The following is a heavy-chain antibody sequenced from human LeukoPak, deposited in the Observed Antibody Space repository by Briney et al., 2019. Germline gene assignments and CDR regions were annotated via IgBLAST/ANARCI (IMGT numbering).Heavy chain of an antibody. D-gene: IGHD4-17*01. V-gene: IGHV3-30-3*01. CDR2: ISYDGSNK. J-gene: IGHJ3*02. CDR1: GFTFSSYA. CDR3: ARVKHDYGDHDAFDI. Sequence: PGGSLRLSCAASGFTFSSYAMHWVRQAPGKGLEWVAVISYDGSNKYYADSVKGRFTISRDNSKNTLYLQMNSLRAEDTAVYYCARVKHDYGDHDAFDIWGQGTMVIVSS.